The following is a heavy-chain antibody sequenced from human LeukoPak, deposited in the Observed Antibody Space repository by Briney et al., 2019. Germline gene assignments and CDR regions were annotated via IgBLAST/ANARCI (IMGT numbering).Heavy chain of an antibody. Sequence: PSETLSLTCTVSGGSISSSSYYWGWIRQPPGKGLEWIGSIYYSGSTYYNPSLKSRVTISVDTSKNQFSLKLSSVTAADTAVYYCARKGPISTGYPPDYWGQGTLVTVSS. J-gene: IGHJ4*02. CDR3: ARKGPISTGYPPDY. V-gene: IGHV4-39*01. CDR2: IYYSGST. CDR1: GGSISSSSYY. D-gene: IGHD3-9*01.